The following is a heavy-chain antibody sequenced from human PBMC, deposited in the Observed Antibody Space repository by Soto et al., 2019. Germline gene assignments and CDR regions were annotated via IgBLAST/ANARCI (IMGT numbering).Heavy chain of an antibody. J-gene: IGHJ2*01. CDR1: GFTFSSYS. Sequence: EVQLVESGGGLVKPGGSLRLSCAASGFTFSSYSMNWVRQAPGKGLEWVASISSSSSYIYYADSVKGRFTISRDNPKNSLYPLMNSLRAKDTAVYYCAIDPEDYGGNLYFDLWGRVTLVTVAS. CDR3: AIDPEDYGGNLYFDL. D-gene: IGHD4-17*01. V-gene: IGHV3-21*01. CDR2: ISSSSSYI.